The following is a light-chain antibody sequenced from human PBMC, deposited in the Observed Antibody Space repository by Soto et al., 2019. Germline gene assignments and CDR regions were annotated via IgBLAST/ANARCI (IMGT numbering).Light chain of an antibody. J-gene: IGKJ1*01. Sequence: EIVMTQSPATLSVSPGERATLSCRASQSVSSNLAWYLQKPGQAPRLLIYGASTRAPGIPDRFSGSGSGTEFTLNISSLQSEDFAVYYCQQYNNWPPLTFGQGTKVDIK. CDR1: QSVSSN. V-gene: IGKV3-15*01. CDR2: GAS. CDR3: QQYNNWPPLT.